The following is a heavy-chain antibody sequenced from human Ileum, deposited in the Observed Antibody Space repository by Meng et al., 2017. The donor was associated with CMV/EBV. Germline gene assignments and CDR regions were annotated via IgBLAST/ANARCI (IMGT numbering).Heavy chain of an antibody. Sequence: SVKVSCKASGGSLSTYTITWVRQAPGQGLEWMGRIIPLLDTANYAQKFQGRVTIIADKSTSTAYMELSGLRSEDTAIYYCARHAVPADAAMADYFDYWGQGTLVTVPQ. CDR1: GGSLSTYT. CDR2: IIPLLDTA. V-gene: IGHV1-69*08. J-gene: IGHJ4*02. D-gene: IGHD5-18*01. CDR3: ARHAVPADAAMADYFDY.